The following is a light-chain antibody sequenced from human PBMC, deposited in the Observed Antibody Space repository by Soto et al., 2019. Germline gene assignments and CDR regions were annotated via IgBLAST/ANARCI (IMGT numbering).Light chain of an antibody. V-gene: IGLV2-14*01. CDR3: SSYTTRITYV. CDR2: EVS. Sequence: QSALTQPASVSGSPGQSITISCTGTSSDVGAYNYVSWYQQHPGKAPKLMIYEVSKRPSGVSNRFSGSKSGNTASLTISGLQAEDEADYYCSSYTTRITYVFGTGTKLTV. CDR1: SSDVGAYNY. J-gene: IGLJ1*01.